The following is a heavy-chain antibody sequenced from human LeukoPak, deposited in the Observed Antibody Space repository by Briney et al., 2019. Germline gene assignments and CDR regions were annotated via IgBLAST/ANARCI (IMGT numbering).Heavy chain of an antibody. CDR2: FDPEDGET. D-gene: IGHD4-11*01. CDR1: GYTLTELS. J-gene: IGHJ6*03. Sequence: ASVKVSCKVSGYTLTELSMHWVRQAPGKGLEWMGGFDPEDGETIYAQKFQGRVTITADESTSTAYMELSSLRSEDTAVYYCAIGNSNYDVPPPYYYYMDVWGKGTTVTVSS. CDR3: AIGNSNYDVPPPYYYYMDV. V-gene: IGHV1-24*01.